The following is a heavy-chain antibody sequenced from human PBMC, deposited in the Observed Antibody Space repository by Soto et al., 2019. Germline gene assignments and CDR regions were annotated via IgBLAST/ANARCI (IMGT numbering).Heavy chain of an antibody. J-gene: IGHJ6*02. V-gene: IGHV5-51*01. CDR3: ARDRPSKGMDV. D-gene: IGHD4-4*01. CDR2: IYPDDSDT. CDR1: GYSFTNYW. Sequence: GESLKISCKGSGYSFTNYWIGWVRQMPGKGLEWMGIIYPDDSDTRYSPSFQGQVTISRDNSKNTLYLQMNSLRAEDTAVYYCARDRPSKGMDVWGQGTTVTVS.